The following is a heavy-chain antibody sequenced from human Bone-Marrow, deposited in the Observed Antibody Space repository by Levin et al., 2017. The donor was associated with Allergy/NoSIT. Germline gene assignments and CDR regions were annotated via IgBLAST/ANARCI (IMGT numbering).Heavy chain of an antibody. CDR3: TRVGYDTGDY. V-gene: IGHV3-11*01. D-gene: IGHD3-22*01. J-gene: IGHJ4*02. Sequence: GGSLRLSCAASGFTFYYYSMSWIRQAPGRGLEWISYISAGTDRIFYADSVRGRFTISRDDSKNTVYLHMNSLKTEDTAVYYCTRVGYDTGDYWGQGTLVTVSS. CDR2: ISAGTDRI. CDR1: GFTFYYYS.